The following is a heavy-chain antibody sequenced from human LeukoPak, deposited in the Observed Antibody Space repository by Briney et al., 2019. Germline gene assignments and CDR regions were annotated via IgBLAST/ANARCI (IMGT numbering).Heavy chain of an antibody. CDR3: ARDAHITIFGVVSYYFDY. CDR2: IYTSGST. J-gene: IGHJ4*02. CDR1: GGSISSYY. V-gene: IGHV4-4*07. D-gene: IGHD3-3*01. Sequence: SETLSLTCAVSGGSISSYYWSWIRQPAGKGLEWIGRIYTSGSTNYNPSLKSRVTISVDTSKNQFSLKLSSVTAADTAVYYCARDAHITIFGVVSYYFDYWGQGTLVTVSS.